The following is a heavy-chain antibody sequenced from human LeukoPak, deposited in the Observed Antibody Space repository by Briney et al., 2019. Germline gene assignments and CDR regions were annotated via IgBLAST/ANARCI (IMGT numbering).Heavy chain of an antibody. CDR1: GRSISRYY. CDR3: ARGKYYYDSSGPLFDP. CDR2: IYSSGST. D-gene: IGHD3-22*01. V-gene: IGHV4-59*07. Sequence: PSDTLSLTCTLCGRSISRYYWRWIRQPTVEELDWIWDIYSSGSTSYNPPLKSRVTISVDSSKNHFSLKLSSVTAADTAVYYCARGKYYYDSSGPLFDPWGRGTLVSVPS. J-gene: IGHJ5*02.